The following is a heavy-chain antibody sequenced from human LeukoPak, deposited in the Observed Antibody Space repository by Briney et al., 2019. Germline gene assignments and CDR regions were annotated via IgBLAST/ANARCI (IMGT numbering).Heavy chain of an antibody. CDR2: INHSGST. CDR3: ARGSGLSVY. V-gene: IGHV4-34*01. J-gene: IGHJ4*02. D-gene: IGHD3-16*02. Sequence: SETLSLTCAVYGGSFSGYYWSWIRQPPGKGLEWIGEINHSGSTNYNPSLKSRVTISVDTSKNQFSLKLSSVTAADTAVYYCARGSGLSVYWGQGTLVTVSS. CDR1: GGSFSGYY.